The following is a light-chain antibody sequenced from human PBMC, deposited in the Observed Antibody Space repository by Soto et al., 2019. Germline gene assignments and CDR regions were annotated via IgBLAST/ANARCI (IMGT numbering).Light chain of an antibody. CDR2: EVT. CDR1: SSDVGAHDF. Sequence: QSALTQPASVSGSPGQSITISCSGTSSDVGAHDFVSWYQHHPDKAPKVIIFEVTKRPSGVSDRFSGSKTGNTASLTISGRQAEEEADYYCNSYTLSKTVIFGGGTKLTVL. CDR3: NSYTLSKTVI. J-gene: IGLJ2*01. V-gene: IGLV2-14*01.